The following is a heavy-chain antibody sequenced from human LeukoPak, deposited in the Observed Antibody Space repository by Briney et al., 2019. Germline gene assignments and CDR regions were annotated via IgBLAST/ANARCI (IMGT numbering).Heavy chain of an antibody. CDR2: ISAYNGNT. CDR1: GYTFTSYG. J-gene: IGHJ6*03. CDR3: ARDNPLDGSSWFLNYYYYMDV. Sequence: ASVKVSCKASGYTFTSYGISWARQAPRQGLEWMGWISAYNGNTNYAQKLQGRVTMTTDTSTSTAYMELRSLRSDDTAVYYCARDNPLDGSSWFLNYYYYMDVWGKGTTVTVSS. V-gene: IGHV1-18*01. D-gene: IGHD6-13*01.